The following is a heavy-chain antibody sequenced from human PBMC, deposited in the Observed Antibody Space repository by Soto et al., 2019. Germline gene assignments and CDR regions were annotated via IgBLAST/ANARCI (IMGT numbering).Heavy chain of an antibody. J-gene: IGHJ4*02. D-gene: IGHD3-10*01. CDR2: ISAYNGNT. V-gene: IGHV1-18*01. CDR1: GCTFTSYG. Sequence: AALKVSCKASGCTFTSYGISCVRRSPGQGLEWMGWISAYNGNTNYAQKLQGRVTMTTDTSTSTAYMELRSLRSDDTAVYYCARDITMVRGALPTYWGQGTLVTVSS. CDR3: ARDITMVRGALPTY.